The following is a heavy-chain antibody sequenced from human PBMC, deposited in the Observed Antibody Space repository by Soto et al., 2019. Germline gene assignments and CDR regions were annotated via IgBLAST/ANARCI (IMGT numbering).Heavy chain of an antibody. D-gene: IGHD6-6*01. Sequence: WGSLRLSCAASGFTCSSYGMHWVRQAPGKGLEWVAVIWYDGSNKYYADSVKGRFTISRDNSKNTLYLQMNSLRAEDTAVYYCARGKSAPSHYWGQGTLVTVSS. V-gene: IGHV3-33*01. CDR1: GFTCSSYG. J-gene: IGHJ4*02. CDR3: ARGKSAPSHY. CDR2: IWYDGSNK.